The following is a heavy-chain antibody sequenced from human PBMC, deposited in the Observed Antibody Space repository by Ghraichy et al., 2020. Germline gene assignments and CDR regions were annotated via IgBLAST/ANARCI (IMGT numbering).Heavy chain of an antibody. CDR1: GFTFSNAW. D-gene: IGHD2-2*01. J-gene: IGHJ6*03. V-gene: IGHV3-15*01. CDR3: TTGNIVVVPAARDYYYYMDV. Sequence: GGSLRLSCAASGFTFSNAWMSWVRQAPGNGLEWVGRIKSKTDGGTTDYAAPVKGRFTISRDDSKNTLYLQMNSLKTEDTAVYYCTTGNIVVVPAARDYYYYMDVWGKGTTVTVSS. CDR2: IKSKTDGGTT.